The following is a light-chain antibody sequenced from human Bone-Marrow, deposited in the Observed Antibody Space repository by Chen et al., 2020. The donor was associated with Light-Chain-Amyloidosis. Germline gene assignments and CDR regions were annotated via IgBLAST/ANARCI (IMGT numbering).Light chain of an antibody. V-gene: IGLV3-25*03. CDR3: QSADSSGTYEGI. CDR1: DLPTRY. Sequence: SYELTQPPSVSVSPGQTARITCSGDDLPTRYAYWYQQKPGQAPVLVIHRDTERPSGISERFSGSSSGKTATLTMSGVQAEDEAEYHCQSADSSGTYEGIFGGGTKLTFL. CDR2: RDT. J-gene: IGLJ2*01.